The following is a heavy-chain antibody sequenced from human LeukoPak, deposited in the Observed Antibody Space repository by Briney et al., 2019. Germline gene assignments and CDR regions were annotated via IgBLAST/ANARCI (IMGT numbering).Heavy chain of an antibody. CDR2: INPNSGGT. D-gene: IGHD3-10*01. Sequence: GASVKVSCKASGYTFTGYYMHWVRQAPGQGLEWMGWINPNSGGTNYAQKFQGRVTMTRDTSISTAYMELSRLRSDDTAVYYCARGWALAWYGSGSYYTAFDIWGQGTMVTVSS. J-gene: IGHJ3*02. V-gene: IGHV1-2*02. CDR3: ARGWALAWYGSGSYYTAFDI. CDR1: GYTFTGYY.